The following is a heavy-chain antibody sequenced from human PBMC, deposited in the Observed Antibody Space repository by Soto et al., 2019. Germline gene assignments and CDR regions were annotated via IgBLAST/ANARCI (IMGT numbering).Heavy chain of an antibody. D-gene: IGHD3-9*01. J-gene: IGHJ3*01. Sequence: PGGSLRLSCADSGFSFSSYWMHWVRQGPGKGLVWVSRISTDGSSTNYADSVRGRFTISRDNAKNTLYLRMNSLRAEDTAVYYCARSPGGYYIDWGQGTMVTVSS. CDR1: GFSFSSYW. CDR3: ARSPGGYYID. CDR2: ISTDGSST. V-gene: IGHV3-74*01.